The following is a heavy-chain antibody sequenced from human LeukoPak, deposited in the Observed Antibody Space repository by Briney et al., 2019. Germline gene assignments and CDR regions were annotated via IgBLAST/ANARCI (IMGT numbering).Heavy chain of an antibody. D-gene: IGHD3-22*01. CDR2: ISYDGSNK. CDR3: ARAPTTYYYDSSGYYYVFTYFDY. CDR1: GFTFSSYA. J-gene: IGHJ4*02. V-gene: IGHV3-30-3*01. Sequence: GGSLRLSCAASGFTFSSYAMHWVRQAPGKGLEWVAVISYDGSNKYYADSVKGRFTISRDNSKNTLYLQMNSLRAEDTAVYYCARAPTTYYYDSSGYYYVFTYFDYWGQGTLVTVSS.